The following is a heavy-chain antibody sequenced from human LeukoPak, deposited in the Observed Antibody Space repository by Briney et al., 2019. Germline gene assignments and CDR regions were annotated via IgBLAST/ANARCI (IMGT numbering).Heavy chain of an antibody. V-gene: IGHV3-23*01. J-gene: IGHJ2*01. CDR2: VSYAASST. D-gene: IGHD2-2*01. Sequence: GGSLRLSCAASAFTFSSYAMTWVRQAPGKGLEWVSTVSYAASSTYYADSVRGRFTISRDNSKNTLFLHMDSLRAEDTAVYYCAKPAGLEAPTASRYFDLWGRGTQVTVSS. CDR3: AKPAGLEAPTASRYFDL. CDR1: AFTFSSYA.